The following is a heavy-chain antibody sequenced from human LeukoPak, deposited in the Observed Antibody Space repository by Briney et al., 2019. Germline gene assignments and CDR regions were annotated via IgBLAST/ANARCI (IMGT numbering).Heavy chain of an antibody. CDR3: ARDVGINLAVAGKANWFDP. CDR1: GGTFSNYA. CDR2: IIPIFDTV. D-gene: IGHD6-19*01. J-gene: IGHJ5*02. Sequence: SVKVSCKASGGTFSNYAITWVRQAPGQGLEWMGRIIPIFDTVSYAQKFQGRVTITTDGSTSTAYMELSSLRSEDTAIYYCARDVGINLAVAGKANWFDPWGQGTLVTVSS. V-gene: IGHV1-69*05.